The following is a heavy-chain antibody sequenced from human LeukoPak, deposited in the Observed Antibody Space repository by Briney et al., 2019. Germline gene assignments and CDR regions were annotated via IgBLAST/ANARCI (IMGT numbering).Heavy chain of an antibody. CDR2: GYYTGRT. Sequence: PSETLSLTCTVSGGSISSYDWSWIRQPPGKGLEWIGYGYYTGRTNYNPSLKSRVTMSVDTSKNEFSLNLPSVTAADTAVYYCARDYSNYILDYWGQGALVTVSS. D-gene: IGHD4-11*01. CDR1: GGSISSYD. J-gene: IGHJ4*02. CDR3: ARDYSNYILDY. V-gene: IGHV4-59*01.